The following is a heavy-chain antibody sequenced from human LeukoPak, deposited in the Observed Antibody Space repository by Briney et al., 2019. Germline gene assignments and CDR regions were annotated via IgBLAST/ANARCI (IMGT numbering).Heavy chain of an antibody. D-gene: IGHD5-12*01. CDR2: ISSSGSTM. CDR1: GFSFGSFE. J-gene: IGHJ4*02. Sequence: PGGSLRLSCAASGFSFGSFEMNWVRQAPGKGLEWVSYISSSGSTMDYADSVKGRFTISRDNAKNSLYLQMNSLRAEDTAVYYCAREEGLDYWGQGTLVTVSS. V-gene: IGHV3-48*03. CDR3: AREEGLDY.